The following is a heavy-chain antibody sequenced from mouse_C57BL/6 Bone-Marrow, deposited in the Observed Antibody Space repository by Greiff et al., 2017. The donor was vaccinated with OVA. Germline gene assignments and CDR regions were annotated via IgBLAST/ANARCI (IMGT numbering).Heavy chain of an antibody. CDR1: GYSFTGYY. CDR2: INPSTGGT. CDR3: ATLYSNYGGYYAMDY. Sequence: VQLQQSGPELVKPGASVKISCKASGYSFTGYYMNWVKQSPEKSLEWIGEINPSTGGTTYNQKFKAKATLTVDKSSSTAYMQLKSLTSEDSAVYYCATLYSNYGGYYAMDYWGQGTSVTVSS. D-gene: IGHD2-5*01. J-gene: IGHJ4*01. V-gene: IGHV1-42*01.